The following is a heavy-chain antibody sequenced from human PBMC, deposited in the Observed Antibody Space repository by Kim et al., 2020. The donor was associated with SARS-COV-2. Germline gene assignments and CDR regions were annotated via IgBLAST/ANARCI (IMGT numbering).Heavy chain of an antibody. J-gene: IGHJ5*02. CDR2: IYYSGAT. Sequence: SETLSLTCTVSGGSISSYYWSWIRQPPGKGLEWIGYIYYSGATNSNPSLKSRVTISVDTSRNQFSLKLSSVTAADTAVYYCARGDIAMVLRWFDPWGQGTLVTVSS. CDR1: GGSISSYY. D-gene: IGHD5-18*01. V-gene: IGHV4-59*01. CDR3: ARGDIAMVLRWFDP.